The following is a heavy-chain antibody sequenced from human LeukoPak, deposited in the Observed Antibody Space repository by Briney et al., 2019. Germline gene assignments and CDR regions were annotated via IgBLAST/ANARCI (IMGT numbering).Heavy chain of an antibody. CDR1: GYTFTGYY. Sequence: ASVKVSCKASGYTFTGYYMHWVRQAPGQGLEWMGWINPNSGGTNYAQKFQGRVTMTRDMSISTAYMELSRLRSDDTAVYYCARGYDYVWGSYLLGYWGQGTLVAVSS. CDR3: ARGYDYVWGSYLLGY. CDR2: INPNSGGT. V-gene: IGHV1-2*02. D-gene: IGHD3-16*01. J-gene: IGHJ4*02.